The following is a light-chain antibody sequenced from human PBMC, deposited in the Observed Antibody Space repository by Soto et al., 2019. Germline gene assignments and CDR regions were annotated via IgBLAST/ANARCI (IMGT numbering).Light chain of an antibody. CDR3: RSHTSSRTXSYA. CDR1: SRDVCGDNY. CDR2: EVS. V-gene: IGLV2-14*01. Sequence: QSFLSQPASVSGSPGQSITISCTGTSRDVCGDNYLSWYQQHPGKSPKLRIYEVSNRPSGFSNRFSGSKSGNTASLTISGLQAEDEADYYCRSHTSSRTXSYAFGTGTKVX. J-gene: IGLJ1*01.